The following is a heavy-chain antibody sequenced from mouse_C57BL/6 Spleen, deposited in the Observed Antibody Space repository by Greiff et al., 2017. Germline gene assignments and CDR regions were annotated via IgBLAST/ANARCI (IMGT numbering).Heavy chain of an antibody. V-gene: IGHV1-26*01. D-gene: IGHD1-1*01. J-gene: IGHJ4*01. CDR3: AVLVAYAMDY. CDR1: GYTFTDYY. CDR2: INPNNGGT. Sequence: EVQLQQSGPELVKPGASVKISCKASGYTFTDYYMNWVKQSHGKSLEWIGDINPNNGGTSYNQKFKGKATLTVDKSSSTAYMELRSLTSEDSAVYYCAVLVAYAMDYWGQGTSVTVSS.